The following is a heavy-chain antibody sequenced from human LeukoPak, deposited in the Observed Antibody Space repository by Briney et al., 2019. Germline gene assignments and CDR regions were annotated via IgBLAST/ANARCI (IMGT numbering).Heavy chain of an antibody. CDR2: IYYSGST. D-gene: IGHD6-13*01. Sequence: SETLSLTCTVSGGSISSYYWSWIQQPPGKGLEWIGYIYYSGSTNYNPSLKSRVTISVDTSKNQFSLKLSSVTAADTAVYYCARVPGYSSSWYWFDPWGQGTLVTVSS. CDR3: ARVPGYSSSWYWFDP. V-gene: IGHV4-59*01. J-gene: IGHJ5*02. CDR1: GGSISSYY.